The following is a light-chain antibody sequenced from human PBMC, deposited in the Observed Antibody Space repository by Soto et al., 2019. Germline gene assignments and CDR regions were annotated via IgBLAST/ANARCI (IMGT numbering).Light chain of an antibody. CDR2: AAS. Sequence: DIKMPQSPSTLSASVGDRVTITCRASQSISSWLAWYQQKPGKAPKLLIFAASSLQSGVPSRFSGSRSGPDFTLTISSLQPEDFATYYCQQSYSSPPTFGQGTKVDI. V-gene: IGKV1-39*01. J-gene: IGKJ1*01. CDR3: QQSYSSPPT. CDR1: QSISSW.